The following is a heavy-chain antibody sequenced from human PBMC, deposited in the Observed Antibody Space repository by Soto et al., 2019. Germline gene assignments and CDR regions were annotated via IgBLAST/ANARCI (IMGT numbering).Heavy chain of an antibody. CDR3: ARAGEKWLRISSYFDY. Sequence: QVQLVESGGGVVQPGRSLRLSCAASGFTFSSYAMHWVRQAPGKGLEWVAVISYDGSNKYYADSVKGRFTISRDNSKNTLYLQMNSLRAEDMAVYYCARAGEKWLRISSYFDYWGQGTLVTVSS. D-gene: IGHD5-12*01. CDR1: GFTFSSYA. J-gene: IGHJ4*02. CDR2: ISYDGSNK. V-gene: IGHV3-30-3*01.